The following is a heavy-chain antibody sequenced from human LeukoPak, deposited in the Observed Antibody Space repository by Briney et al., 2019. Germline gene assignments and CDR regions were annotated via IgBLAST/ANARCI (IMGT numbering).Heavy chain of an antibody. V-gene: IGHV4-61*01. CDR3: ARDRIVVVPAALGLYYYYYGMDV. CDR2: NSGTT. Sequence: PSETLSLTCTVSGGSVSSGSYYWSWIRQPPGKGLEWIGHNSGTTHYNPSLKSRVTISVDTSKNQFSLKLSSVTAADTAVYYCARDRIVVVPAALGLYYYYYGMDVWGQGTTVTVSS. D-gene: IGHD2-2*01. CDR1: GGSVSSGSYY. J-gene: IGHJ6*02.